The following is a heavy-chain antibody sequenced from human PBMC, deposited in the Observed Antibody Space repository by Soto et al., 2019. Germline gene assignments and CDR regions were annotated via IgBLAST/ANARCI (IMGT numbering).Heavy chain of an antibody. CDR2: ISYDGSNK. Sequence: GGSLRLSCAASGFTFSSYAMHWVRQAPGKGLEWVAVISYDGSNKYYADSVKGRFTISRDNSKNTLYLQMNSLRAEDTAVYYCARGGPMVRGVNPINFDYWGQGTLVTVSS. J-gene: IGHJ4*02. D-gene: IGHD3-10*01. CDR1: GFTFSSYA. V-gene: IGHV3-30-3*01. CDR3: ARGGPMVRGVNPINFDY.